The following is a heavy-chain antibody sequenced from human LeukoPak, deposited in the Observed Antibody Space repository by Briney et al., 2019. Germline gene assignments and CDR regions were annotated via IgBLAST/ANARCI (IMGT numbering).Heavy chain of an antibody. J-gene: IGHJ4*02. V-gene: IGHV3-48*01. CDR2: ISSSSSTI. D-gene: IGHD5-12*01. CDR1: GFTFSSYS. Sequence: GGSLRLSCAASGFTFSSYSMNWVRQAPGKGLEWVSYISSSSSTIYYADSVKGRFTISRDNSRNTLSLQMNSLRTEDTAVYYCARDRTAYSYGTLFDYWGQGTLVTVSS. CDR3: ARDRTAYSYGTLFDY.